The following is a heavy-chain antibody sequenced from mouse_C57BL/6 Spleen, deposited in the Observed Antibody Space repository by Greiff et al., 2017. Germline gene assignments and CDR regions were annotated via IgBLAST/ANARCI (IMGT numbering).Heavy chain of an antibody. CDR1: GYTFTSYW. J-gene: IGHJ4*01. Sequence: VQLQQPGAELVMPGASVKLSCKASGYTFTSYWMHWVKQRPGQGLEWIGEIDPSDSYTNYNQKFKGKSTLTVDKSSSTAYMQLSSLTSEDSAVYYCSRGGYGSRNAMDYWGQGTSVTVSS. D-gene: IGHD1-1*01. V-gene: IGHV1-69*01. CDR2: IDPSDSYT. CDR3: SRGGYGSRNAMDY.